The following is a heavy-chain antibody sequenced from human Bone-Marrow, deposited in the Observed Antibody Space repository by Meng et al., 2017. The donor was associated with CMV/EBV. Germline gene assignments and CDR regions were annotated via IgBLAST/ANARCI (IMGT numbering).Heavy chain of an antibody. Sequence: SQTLSLTCAVYGGSFSGYYWSWIRQPPGKGLEWIGEINPSGSTNYNPSLKSRVTISVDTSKNQFSLKLSSVTAADTAVYYCARDAQYIIIPTRGFDYWGQGTLVTVSS. CDR3: ARDAQYIIIPTRGFDY. V-gene: IGHV4-34*01. D-gene: IGHD3-10*01. J-gene: IGHJ4*02. CDR2: INPSGST. CDR1: GGSFSGYY.